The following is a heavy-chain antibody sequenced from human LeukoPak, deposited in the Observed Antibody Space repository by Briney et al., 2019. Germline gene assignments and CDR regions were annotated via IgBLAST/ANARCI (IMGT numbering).Heavy chain of an antibody. J-gene: IGHJ4*02. V-gene: IGHV1-69*13. Sequence: SVKVSCKASGGTFSSYAISWVRQAPGQGLEWMGGIIPIFGTANYAQKFQGRVTITADESTSTAYMELSSLRSEDTPVYYCARLLNDYGDTSFDYWGQGTLVTVSS. CDR2: IIPIFGTA. D-gene: IGHD4-17*01. CDR3: ARLLNDYGDTSFDY. CDR1: GGTFSSYA.